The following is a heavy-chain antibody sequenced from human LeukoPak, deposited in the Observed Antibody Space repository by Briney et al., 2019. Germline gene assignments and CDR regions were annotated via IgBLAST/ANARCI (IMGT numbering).Heavy chain of an antibody. CDR2: IYYSGST. Sequence: SETLSLTCTVSGGSISSGGYYWSWGRQHPGTGLEWIGYIYYSGSTYYNPSLKSRVTISVDTSKNQFSLKLSSVTAADTAVYYCARVFGVVPAAIDYWGQGTLVTVSS. CDR3: ARVFGVVPAAIDY. J-gene: IGHJ4*02. CDR1: GGSISSGGYY. V-gene: IGHV4-31*03. D-gene: IGHD2-2*01.